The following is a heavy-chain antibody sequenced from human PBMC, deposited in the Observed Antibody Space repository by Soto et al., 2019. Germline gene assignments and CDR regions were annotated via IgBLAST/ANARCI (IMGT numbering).Heavy chain of an antibody. CDR3: TTDSYSPTVEFRFDY. V-gene: IGHV3-15*07. Sequence: EVQLVDSGGDLVKPGGSLRLSCAGSGFDFSNAWINWVRQAPGKGLEWVGRIKSKALGGTTDFAAPVRGRFAITRDDSRNMAYMQMNSLNTEDTAVYYCTTDSYSPTVEFRFDYWGHGTLVTVSS. CDR1: GFDFSNAW. D-gene: IGHD4-17*01. J-gene: IGHJ4*01. CDR2: IKSKALGGTT.